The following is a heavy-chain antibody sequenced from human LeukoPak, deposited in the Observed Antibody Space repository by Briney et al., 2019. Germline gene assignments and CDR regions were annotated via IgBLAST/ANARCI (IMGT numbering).Heavy chain of an antibody. D-gene: IGHD3-9*01. V-gene: IGHV4-39*07. CDR3: ARFAYDIGEYYFDY. Sequence: PSETLSLTCTVSSGSISSSSYYWGWIRQPPGKGLEWIGSIYYSGSTYYNPSLKSRVTISVDTSKNQFSLKLSSVTAADTAVYYCARFAYDIGEYYFDYWGQGTLVTVSS. J-gene: IGHJ4*02. CDR2: IYYSGST. CDR1: SGSISSSSYY.